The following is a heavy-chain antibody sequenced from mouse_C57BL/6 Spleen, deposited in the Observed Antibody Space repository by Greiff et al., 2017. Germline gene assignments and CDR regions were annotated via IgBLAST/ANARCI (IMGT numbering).Heavy chain of an antibody. CDR2: ISYDGSN. Sequence: VQLQQSGPGLVKPSQSLSLTCSVTGYSITSGYYWNWIRQFPGNKLEWMGYISYDGSNNYNPSLKNRISITRDTSKNQFFLKLNSVTTEDTATYYCARGDYGSPFAYWGQGTLVTVSA. J-gene: IGHJ3*01. V-gene: IGHV3-6*01. CDR1: GYSITSGYY. CDR3: ARGDYGSPFAY. D-gene: IGHD1-1*01.